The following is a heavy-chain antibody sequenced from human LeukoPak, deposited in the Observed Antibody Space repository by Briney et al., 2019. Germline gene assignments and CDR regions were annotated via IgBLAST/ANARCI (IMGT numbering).Heavy chain of an antibody. D-gene: IGHD6-19*01. CDR1: GYSFTTYW. CDR2: IYPGDSDT. Sequence: GESLKISCKGSGYSFTTYWIGWVRQMPGKGLGGMGIIYPGDSDTRYSPSFQGQVTISADKSISTAYLQWSSLKASDTAMYYCARMSSGRTTHYWGQGTLVTVSS. J-gene: IGHJ4*02. CDR3: ARMSSGRTTHY. V-gene: IGHV5-51*01.